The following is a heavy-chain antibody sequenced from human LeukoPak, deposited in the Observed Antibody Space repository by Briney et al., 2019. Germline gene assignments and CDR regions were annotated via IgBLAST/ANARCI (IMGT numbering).Heavy chain of an antibody. CDR2: IKQDGSED. Sequence: GCSLRLSCAASGFTFSNYWMTWVRQVPGKGLEWVANIKQDGSEDYYLDSVKGRFTISRDNAKSSMWLQMDSLRDEDTAVSYCARDQTPFYWGQGSLVTVSS. CDR3: ARDQTPFY. J-gene: IGHJ4*02. V-gene: IGHV3-7*01. CDR1: GFTFSNYW. D-gene: IGHD2-15*01.